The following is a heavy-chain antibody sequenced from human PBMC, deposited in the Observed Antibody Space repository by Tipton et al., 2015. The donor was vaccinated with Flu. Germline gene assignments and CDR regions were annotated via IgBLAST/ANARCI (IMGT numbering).Heavy chain of an antibody. V-gene: IGHV3-53*05. J-gene: IGHJ4*02. Sequence: GSLRLSCTASGFTVGNHYMSWVRQAPGKGLEWVALIYDIGRTYYADSVKGRFTISRDNSMNTLYLQMNSLRVDDTATYYCVREGLVTHLKLDYWGPGTLVTVSP. CDR2: IYDIGRT. CDR3: VREGLVTHLKLDY. D-gene: IGHD2-21*02. CDR1: GFTVGNHY.